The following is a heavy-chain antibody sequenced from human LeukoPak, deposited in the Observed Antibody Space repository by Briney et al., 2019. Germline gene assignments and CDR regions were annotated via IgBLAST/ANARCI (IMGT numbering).Heavy chain of an antibody. CDR2: IKQDGSEK. V-gene: IGHV3-7*01. Sequence: LSGGSLRLSCAASGFTFSNYWMSWVRQAPGKGLEWVANIKQDGSEKYYVDSVKGRFTISRDNAKNSLYLQMNSLRAEDTAVYYCARDWSTAMVTGGDFDYWGQGTLVTVSS. CDR3: ARDWSTAMVTGGDFDY. CDR1: GFTFSNYW. D-gene: IGHD5-18*01. J-gene: IGHJ4*02.